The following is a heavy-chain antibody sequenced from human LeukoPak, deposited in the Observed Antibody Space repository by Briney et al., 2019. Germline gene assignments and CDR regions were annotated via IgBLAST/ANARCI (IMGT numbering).Heavy chain of an antibody. V-gene: IGHV1-18*01. Sequence: SVKVSCKPSGYSFTRFGISWVRQAPGQGLEWMRSTSAYNGNTNYAQNLQGTVTMTTDTSTSTAYMELRSLRFEDRAVCTCARNPQKYASTLTTNWGKGTLVTVSP. D-gene: IGHD2-8*01. J-gene: IGHJ4*02. CDR3: ARNPQKYASTLTTN. CDR1: GYSFTRFG. CDR2: TSAYNGNT.